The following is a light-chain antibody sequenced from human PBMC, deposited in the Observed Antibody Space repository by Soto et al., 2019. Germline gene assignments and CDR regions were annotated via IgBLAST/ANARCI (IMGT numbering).Light chain of an antibody. CDR1: SSDIGGYKY. J-gene: IGLJ3*02. Sequence: QSVLTQPASVSGSPGQSITISCTGTSSDIGGYKYVSWYQQHPGKAPKLIIFEVSNRPSGVSDRFSGSNSGNTAPLTISGLQAEDEADYYCTSYSRYSVLVFGGGTKVTVL. CDR3: TSYSRYSVLV. CDR2: EVS. V-gene: IGLV2-14*01.